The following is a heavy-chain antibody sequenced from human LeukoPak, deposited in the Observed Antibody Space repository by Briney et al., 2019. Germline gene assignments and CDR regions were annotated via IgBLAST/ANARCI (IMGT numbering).Heavy chain of an antibody. CDR3: ARDYDILTGYDLDY. CDR1: GFTFSSYA. D-gene: IGHD3-9*01. J-gene: IGHJ4*02. Sequence: PGRSLRLSCAASGFTFSSYAMHWVRQAPGKGLEWVAVISYDGSNKYYADSVKGRFTISRDNSKNTLYLQMNSLRAEDTAVYYCARDYDILTGYDLDYWGQGTLVTVSS. V-gene: IGHV3-30-3*01. CDR2: ISYDGSNK.